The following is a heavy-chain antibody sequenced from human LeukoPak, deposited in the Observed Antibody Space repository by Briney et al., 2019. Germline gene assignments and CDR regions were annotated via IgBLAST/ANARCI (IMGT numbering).Heavy chain of an antibody. Sequence: SETLSLTCTVSGGSISSYYWSWIRQPPGKGLEWIGYIYYSGSTNYNPSLRSRVTISVDTSKNQFSLKLSSVTAADTAVYYCARASSPNQYSSGWYYFDYWGQGTLVTVSS. D-gene: IGHD6-19*01. CDR2: IYYSGST. CDR1: GGSISSYY. V-gene: IGHV4-59*08. CDR3: ARASSPNQYSSGWYYFDY. J-gene: IGHJ4*02.